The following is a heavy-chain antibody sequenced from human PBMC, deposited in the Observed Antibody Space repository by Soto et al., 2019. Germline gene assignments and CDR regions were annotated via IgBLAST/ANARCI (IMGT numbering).Heavy chain of an antibody. CDR1: GFTFSSYS. CDR3: ARGRGEITIFAF. J-gene: IGHJ6*02. CDR2: ISSSSSTI. V-gene: IGHV3-48*02. Sequence: GGSLRLSCAASGFTFSSYSMNWVRQAPGKGLEWVSYISSSSSTIYYADSVKGRFTTSRDDAKNSLYLQMNSLRDEDTAVYYCARGRGEITIFAFWGQGTTVTVSS. D-gene: IGHD3-3*01.